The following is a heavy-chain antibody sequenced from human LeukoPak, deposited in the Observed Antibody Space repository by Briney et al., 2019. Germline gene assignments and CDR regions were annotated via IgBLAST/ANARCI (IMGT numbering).Heavy chain of an antibody. V-gene: IGHV3-11*01. D-gene: IGHD3-22*01. CDR1: RFTFSDYY. J-gene: IGHJ4*02. CDR2: ISMSGSTI. CDR3: ARDGSFDSSRYFLDN. Sequence: GGSLRLSCAASRFTFSDYYMSWIRQAPGKGLEWVSYISMSGSTIQYADSVKGRFTISRDDTKNSLFLQMNSLRAEDTAVYYCARDGSFDSSRYFLDNWGQGTLVTVSS.